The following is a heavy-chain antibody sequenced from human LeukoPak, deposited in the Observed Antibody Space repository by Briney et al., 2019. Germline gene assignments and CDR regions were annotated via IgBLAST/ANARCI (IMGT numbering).Heavy chain of an antibody. J-gene: IGHJ4*02. CDR2: IRYDGSNK. V-gene: IGHV3-30*02. D-gene: IGHD1-26*01. Sequence: PGGSLRLSCVVSGFTFSNYGMHWVRQAPGKGLEWVTFIRYDGSNKYYADSVKGRFTISRDNSKNTLYLQMNSLRAEDTAVYYCAKDTPPSGSYFDYWGQGTLVTVSS. CDR1: GFTFSNYG. CDR3: AKDTPPSGSYFDY.